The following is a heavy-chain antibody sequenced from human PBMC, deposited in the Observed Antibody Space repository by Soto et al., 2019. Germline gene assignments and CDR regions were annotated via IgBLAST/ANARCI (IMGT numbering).Heavy chain of an antibody. Sequence: GASVKVSCKASGYTFTSYAMHWVRQAPGQRLEWMGWINPSYGKAKYAQKFQGRVTITADESTSTAYMELSSLRSEDTAVYYCARGTGDIGHYYGMDVWGQGTTVTVSS. CDR3: ARGTGDIGHYYGMDV. V-gene: IGHV1-3*01. CDR2: INPSYGKA. CDR1: GYTFTSYA. J-gene: IGHJ6*02. D-gene: IGHD7-27*01.